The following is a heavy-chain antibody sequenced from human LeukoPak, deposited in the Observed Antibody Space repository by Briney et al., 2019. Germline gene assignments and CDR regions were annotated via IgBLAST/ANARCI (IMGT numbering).Heavy chain of an antibody. V-gene: IGHV3-23*01. D-gene: IGHD6-19*01. CDR2: ISGSGGST. CDR3: AKDVVPDSGWDLDY. CDR1: GFTISSYA. Sequence: GGSLRLSCAASGFTISSYAMSWVRQAPGKGLEWASAISGSGGSTYYADSVKGRFTISRDNSKNTLYLQMSSLRTEDTAIYYCAKDVVPDSGWDLDYWGQGTLVTVSS. J-gene: IGHJ4*02.